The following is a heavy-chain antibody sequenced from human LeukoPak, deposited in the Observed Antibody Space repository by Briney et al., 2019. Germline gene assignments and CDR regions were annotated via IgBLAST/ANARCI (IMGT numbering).Heavy chain of an antibody. J-gene: IGHJ4*02. CDR1: GFTFSSYA. D-gene: IGHD2-21*01. Sequence: PGGSLRLSCAASGFTFSSYAMSWVRQAPGKGLEWVSAISGSGGSTYYADSVKGRFTISRDNSKSTLYLQVNSLRAEDTAIYYCAKGVAVYYFDYWGQGTLATVSS. CDR3: AKGVAVYYFDY. V-gene: IGHV3-23*01. CDR2: ISGSGGST.